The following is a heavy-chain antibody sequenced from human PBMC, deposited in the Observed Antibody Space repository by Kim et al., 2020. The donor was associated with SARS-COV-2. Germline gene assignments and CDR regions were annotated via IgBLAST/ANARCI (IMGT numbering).Heavy chain of an antibody. CDR2: ISRSGGDT. CDR1: GFTFSSYA. CDR3: AKTSGTGPYYYYTMDV. Sequence: GGSLRLSCAASGFTFSSYAMIWVRQAPGKGLEWVSAISRSGGDTYYADSVEGLFTISRDNSRNTLYLQMSSLRAEDTSVYYCAKTSGTGPYYYYTMDVWGQGTTVTVSS. J-gene: IGHJ6*02. D-gene: IGHD1-7*01. V-gene: IGHV3-23*01.